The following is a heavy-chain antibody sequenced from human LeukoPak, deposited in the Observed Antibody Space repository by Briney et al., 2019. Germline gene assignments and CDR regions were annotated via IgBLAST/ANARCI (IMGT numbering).Heavy chain of an antibody. J-gene: IGHJ5*02. CDR2: IYHSGST. CDR1: GYSISSGYY. CDR3: ARVGMNYYDSSGYYMYNWFDP. D-gene: IGHD3-22*01. V-gene: IGHV4-38-2*02. Sequence: SETLSLTCTVSGYSISSGYYWGWIRQPPGKGLEWIGSIYHSGSTYYNPSLKSRVTISVDTSKNQFSLKLSSVTAADTAVYYCARVGMNYYDSSGYYMYNWFDPWGQGTLVTVSS.